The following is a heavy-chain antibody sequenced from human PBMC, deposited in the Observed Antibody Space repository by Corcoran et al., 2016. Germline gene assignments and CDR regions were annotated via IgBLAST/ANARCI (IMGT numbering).Heavy chain of an antibody. CDR2: IYYSGST. Sequence: QLQLQESGPGLVKPSETLSLTCTVSGGYISSSSYYWGWIRQPPGKGLEWIGSIYYSGSTYYNPSLKSRVTISVDTSKNQFSLKLSSVTAADTAVYYCARQGGRAMVRGSIDYWGQGTLVTVSS. V-gene: IGHV4-39*01. D-gene: IGHD3-10*01. CDR3: ARQGGRAMVRGSIDY. J-gene: IGHJ4*02. CDR1: GGYISSSSYY.